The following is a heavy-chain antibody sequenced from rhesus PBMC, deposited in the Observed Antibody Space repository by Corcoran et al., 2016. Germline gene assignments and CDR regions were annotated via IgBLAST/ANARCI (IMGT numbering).Heavy chain of an antibody. J-gene: IGHJ4*01. Sequence: EVQLVESGGGLATPGGSLRLFCAASGFPFSDYYMHWVRQASGKGLEWGSRISNGGGSTWYADSVKGRFTISRENTKNTLYFQMDSLRAEDTAVYYCARMARAGTTFNFDYWGQGVLVTVSS. D-gene: IGHD1-20*01. V-gene: IGHV3-59*01. CDR2: ISNGGGST. CDR3: ARMARAGTTFNFDY. CDR1: GFPFSDYY.